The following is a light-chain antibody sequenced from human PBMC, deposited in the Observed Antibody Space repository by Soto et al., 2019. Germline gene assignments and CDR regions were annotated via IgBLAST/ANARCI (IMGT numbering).Light chain of an antibody. CDR3: QQSYRPLT. V-gene: IGKV1-39*01. CDR1: QSISSY. Sequence: DIQMTQSPSSLSASVGDRVTITCRASQSISSYLNWYQQKPGKAPKLLIYAASSLQSGVPSRFSGSGAGTDVTPTTSTLQTEDFATDYCQQSYRPLTFGGGTKVEIK. J-gene: IGKJ4*01. CDR2: AAS.